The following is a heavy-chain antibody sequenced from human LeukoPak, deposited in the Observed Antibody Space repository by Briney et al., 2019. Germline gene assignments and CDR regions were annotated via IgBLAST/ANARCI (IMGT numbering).Heavy chain of an antibody. CDR3: VKADSGYYR. CDR2: ISLDGSDE. Sequence: GRSLRLSCAASGFTFSDYGTHWVRQAPGKGLEWVAVISLDGSDEFYADSVKGRFTIFRDNFKNTLYLQLNSLRAEDTAIYYCVKADSGYYRWGQGTLVTVSS. V-gene: IGHV3-30*18. D-gene: IGHD3-22*01. CDR1: GFTFSDYG. J-gene: IGHJ5*02.